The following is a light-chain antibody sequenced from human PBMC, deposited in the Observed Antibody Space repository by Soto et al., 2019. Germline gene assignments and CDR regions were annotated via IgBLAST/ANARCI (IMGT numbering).Light chain of an antibody. V-gene: IGKV1-39*01. J-gene: IGKJ4*01. Sequence: DIQMTQSPSSLSASVGDNVTITCRASQTISSFLNWHQQKVGKAPKVLMYAAASPQSGVPSRFSGSGSGTHFTHNIRSLQREESATYYCQQSISSPVTFGRGTKVDSK. CDR1: QTISSF. CDR2: AAA. CDR3: QQSISSPVT.